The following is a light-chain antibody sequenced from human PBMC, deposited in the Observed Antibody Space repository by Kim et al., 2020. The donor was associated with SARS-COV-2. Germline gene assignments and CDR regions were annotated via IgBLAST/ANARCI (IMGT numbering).Light chain of an antibody. CDR3: SAWDNSLNAWV. Sequence: QTATLTCTGNNNNVGNQGAAWLQQHQGHPPKLLSYRNNNRPSGISERFSASRSGNTASLTITGLQPEDEADYYCSAWDNSLNAWVFGGGTQLTVL. CDR1: NNNVGNQG. V-gene: IGLV10-54*04. CDR2: RNN. J-gene: IGLJ3*02.